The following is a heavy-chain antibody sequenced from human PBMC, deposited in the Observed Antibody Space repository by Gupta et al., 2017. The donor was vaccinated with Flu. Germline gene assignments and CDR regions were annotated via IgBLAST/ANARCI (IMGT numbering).Heavy chain of an antibody. Sequence: EVQVLESGGGLVQPGGSLRLSCATSGFTFTNYAMSWVRQAPGKGLEWVSAVSGSGVNTYYTDSVKGRFTISRDNSKNTLYLQMNSLRAEDTAVYYCGKDMGFWGQGTLFTVSS. J-gene: IGHJ4*02. D-gene: IGHD3-10*01. CDR1: GFTFTNYA. CDR2: VSGSGVNT. V-gene: IGHV3-23*01. CDR3: GKDMGF.